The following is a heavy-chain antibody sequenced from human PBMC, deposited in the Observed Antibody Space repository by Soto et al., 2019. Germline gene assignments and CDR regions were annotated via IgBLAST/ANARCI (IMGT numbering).Heavy chain of an antibody. CDR1: GFTFSSYG. V-gene: IGHV3-33*06. J-gene: IGHJ5*02. Sequence: PGGSLRLSCAASGFTFSSYGMHWVRQAPGKGLEWVGVIWYDGSNTYYADSVKGRFTIARDNSKDTLYLQMNSLRVEDTAVYYCAKEKICTICRNWFDPWCLGT. CDR2: IWYDGSNT. CDR3: AKEKICTICRNWFDP.